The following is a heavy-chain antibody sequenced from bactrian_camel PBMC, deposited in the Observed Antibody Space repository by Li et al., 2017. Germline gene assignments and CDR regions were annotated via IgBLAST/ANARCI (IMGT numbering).Heavy chain of an antibody. D-gene: IGHD2*01. V-gene: IGHV3S7*01. CDR1: GFTWRFSTYA. Sequence: HVQLVESGGGLVRPGGSLRLSCAASGFTWRFSTYAMSWVRQAPGKGLEWVSSISIDGSKTYYADSVKGRFTISRDNAKKTSYLQMNSLKPDDTAMYYCAIGVQHNGFLGQGTQVTVS. J-gene: IGHJ6*01. CDR3: AIGVQHNGF. CDR2: ISIDGSKT.